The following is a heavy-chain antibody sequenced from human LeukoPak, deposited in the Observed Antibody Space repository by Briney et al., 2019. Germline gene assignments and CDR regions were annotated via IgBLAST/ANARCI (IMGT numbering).Heavy chain of an antibody. V-gene: IGHV3-66*01. CDR3: ARDSSSYYFDY. J-gene: IGHJ4*02. CDR1: GFSVTTNH. Sequence: GGSLRLSCAASGFSVTTNHMNWVRQAPGKGLEGVSIIYTGGTTHYADSLNDRFTISRDDSINTLYLQMNSLRAEDTAVYYCARDSSSYYFDYWGQGTLVTVSS. D-gene: IGHD6-6*01. CDR2: IYTGGTT.